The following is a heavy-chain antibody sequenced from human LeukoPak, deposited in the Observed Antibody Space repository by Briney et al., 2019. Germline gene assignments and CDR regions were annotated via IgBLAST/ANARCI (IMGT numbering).Heavy chain of an antibody. Sequence: GGSLRLSCAASGFTFSDYIMNWVRQAPGRGLEWVSYISSSTSTIYYADSVRGRFTISRDNAKNSLYLQMNSLRAEDTAVYYCARDRAGGAYHYDSSGYYYWGQGTLVTVSS. CDR1: GFTFSDYI. J-gene: IGHJ4*02. V-gene: IGHV3-48*01. D-gene: IGHD3-22*01. CDR2: ISSSTSTI. CDR3: ARDRAGGAYHYDSSGYYY.